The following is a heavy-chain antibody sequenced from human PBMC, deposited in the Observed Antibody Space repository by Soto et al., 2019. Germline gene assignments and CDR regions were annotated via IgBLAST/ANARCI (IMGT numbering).Heavy chain of an antibody. Sequence: EVQLVESGGGLVQPGGSLRLSCAASGFTVSSNYMSWVRQAPGQGLEWVSVIYSGGSTYYADYVMGRFTISRDNSKNTRYLQMNSLRAEDTGVYYCARGGVLVALDYWGQGTLVTVSS. J-gene: IGHJ4*02. CDR1: GFTVSSNY. CDR2: IYSGGST. V-gene: IGHV3-66*01. CDR3: ARGGVLVALDY. D-gene: IGHD2-15*01.